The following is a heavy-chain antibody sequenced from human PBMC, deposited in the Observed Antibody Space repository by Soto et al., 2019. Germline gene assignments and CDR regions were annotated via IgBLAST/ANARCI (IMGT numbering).Heavy chain of an antibody. Sequence: PGGSLRLSCAASGFTFRSYWMHWVRQAPGKGLVWVSRISSGGSSTSYADSVKGRFTISRDNAKNTLYLQMNSLRAEDTAVYYCARESSGWGGHFDYWGQGTLVTVSS. D-gene: IGHD6-19*01. V-gene: IGHV3-74*01. CDR1: GFTFRSYW. J-gene: IGHJ4*02. CDR3: ARESSGWGGHFDY. CDR2: ISSGGSST.